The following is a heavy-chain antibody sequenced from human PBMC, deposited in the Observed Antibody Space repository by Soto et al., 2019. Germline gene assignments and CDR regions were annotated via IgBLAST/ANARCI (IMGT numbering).Heavy chain of an antibody. D-gene: IGHD2-15*01. V-gene: IGHV3-23*01. Sequence: PGGSLRLSCAASGFTFSSYAMSWVRQAPGKGLEWVSAISGSGGSTYYADSVKGRFTISRDNSKNTLYLQMNSLRAEDTAVYYCAKEPLDSNKLLHWNWFDPWGQGTLATVSS. J-gene: IGHJ5*02. CDR3: AKEPLDSNKLLHWNWFDP. CDR2: ISGSGGST. CDR1: GFTFSSYA.